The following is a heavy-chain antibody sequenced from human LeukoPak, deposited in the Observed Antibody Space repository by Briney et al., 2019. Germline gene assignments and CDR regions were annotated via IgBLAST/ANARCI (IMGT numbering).Heavy chain of an antibody. D-gene: IGHD2-15*01. CDR1: GFXFSSYA. Sequence: GGSLRLSCSASGFXFSSYAMHWVRQAPGKGLEYVSAISDSGGSTYYADSVKGRFTISRDNSKDTLYLRMSSLRAEDTAVYFCVRGYSFGPYGMDVWGQGNTVTVSS. CDR2: ISDSGGST. CDR3: VRGYSFGPYGMDV. J-gene: IGHJ6*02. V-gene: IGHV3-64D*09.